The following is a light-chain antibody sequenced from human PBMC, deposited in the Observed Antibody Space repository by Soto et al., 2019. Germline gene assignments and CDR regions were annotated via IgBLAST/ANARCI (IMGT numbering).Light chain of an antibody. J-gene: IGLJ1*01. V-gene: IGLV2-14*01. CDR1: SSDVGTYNY. CDR3: TSYKRETALV. Sequence: QSVLTQPASVSGSPGQSITISCTGTSSDVGTYNYVSWYQHHPGKAPKLIIYEVSNRPSGVSNRFSGSKSGSTASLTISGLQDEEEADPHCTSYKRETALVFGTGTKVTV. CDR2: EVS.